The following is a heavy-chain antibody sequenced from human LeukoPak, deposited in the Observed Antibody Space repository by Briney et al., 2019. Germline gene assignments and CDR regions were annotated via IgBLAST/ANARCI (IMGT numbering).Heavy chain of an antibody. Sequence: ASVKVSCKASGYTFTSYYMHWVRQAPGQGLEWMGIINPSGGSTSYAQKFQGRVTMTRDTSTSTVYMELSSLRPEDTAVYYCATRTGRTGYSSSYDNWFDPWGQGTLVTVSP. D-gene: IGHD6-13*01. CDR1: GYTFTSYY. CDR2: INPSGGST. J-gene: IGHJ5*02. CDR3: ATRTGRTGYSSSYDNWFDP. V-gene: IGHV1-46*01.